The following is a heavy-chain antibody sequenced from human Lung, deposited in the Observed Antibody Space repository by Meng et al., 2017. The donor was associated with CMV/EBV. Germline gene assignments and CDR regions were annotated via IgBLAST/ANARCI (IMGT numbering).Heavy chain of an antibody. Sequence: GGSXRLXXAASGFTFNFYPLHWVRQAPGRGLEWVAVISDDGTSQYYADSVKGRFTISRDSLKNTLYLQMNGLRPDDTAVYYCARAISITVFGVALDYWGRGTLVXVSS. CDR3: ARAISITVFGVALDY. V-gene: IGHV3-30-3*01. D-gene: IGHD3-3*01. J-gene: IGHJ4*02. CDR2: ISDDGTSQ. CDR1: GFTFNFYP.